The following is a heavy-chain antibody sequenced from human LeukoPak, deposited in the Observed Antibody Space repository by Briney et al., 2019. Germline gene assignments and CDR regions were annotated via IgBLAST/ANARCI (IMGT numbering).Heavy chain of an antibody. CDR3: ARGGYYYGSGSYQGAYYYYYGMDV. CDR2: IFHSGST. CDR1: GDSISSRTW. V-gene: IGHV4-4*02. D-gene: IGHD3-10*01. Sequence: SETLSLTCAVSGDSISSRTWWSWVRQPPGKGLEWIGEIFHSGSTNYNPSLKSRVTILVDKSKNQFSLKLSSVTAADTAVYYCARGGYYYGSGSYQGAYYYYYGMDVWGKGTTVTVSS. J-gene: IGHJ6*04.